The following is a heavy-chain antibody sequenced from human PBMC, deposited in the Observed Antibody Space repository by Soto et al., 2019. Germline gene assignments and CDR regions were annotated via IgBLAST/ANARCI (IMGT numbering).Heavy chain of an antibody. CDR2: IYYSGST. CDR1: GCSISSYY. CDR3: ARYYCGGDCYWDY. J-gene: IGHJ4*02. V-gene: IGHV4-59*01. D-gene: IGHD2-21*02. Sequence: PSETLSLTCTVSGCSISSYYWSWIRQPPGKGLEWIGYIYYSGSTNYNPSLKSRVTISVDTSKNQFSLKLSSVTAADTAVYYCARYYCGGDCYWDYWGQGTLVTVSS.